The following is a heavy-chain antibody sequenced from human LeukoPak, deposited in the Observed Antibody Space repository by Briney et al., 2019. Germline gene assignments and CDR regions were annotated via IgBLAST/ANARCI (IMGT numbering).Heavy chain of an antibody. J-gene: IGHJ4*02. Sequence: GGSLRLSCAASGFTFSTYAMSWVRQAPGKGLEWVSSISGSSDNTNYADSVKGRFTISRDNSKNILYLQMNSLTAEDTAVYWCAKDPINWGSIYFDCWGQGTLVTVSS. D-gene: IGHD7-27*01. CDR2: ISGSSDNT. CDR1: GFTFSTYA. V-gene: IGHV3-23*01. CDR3: AKDPINWGSIYFDC.